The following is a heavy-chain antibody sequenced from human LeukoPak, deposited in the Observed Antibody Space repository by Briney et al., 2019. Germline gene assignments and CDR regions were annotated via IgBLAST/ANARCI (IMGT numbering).Heavy chain of an antibody. V-gene: IGHV5-51*01. CDR1: GYSFTSYW. D-gene: IGHD5-18*01. CDR2: IYPGDSDT. J-gene: IGHJ1*01. CDR3: AREEYSYGYEGEYFHH. Sequence: GESLKISCKGSGYSFTSYWIGWVRQMPGKGLEWMGIIYPGDSDTRYSPSFQGQVTISADKSISTAYLQWSSLKASDTAMYYCAREEYSYGYEGEYFHHWGQGTLVTVSS.